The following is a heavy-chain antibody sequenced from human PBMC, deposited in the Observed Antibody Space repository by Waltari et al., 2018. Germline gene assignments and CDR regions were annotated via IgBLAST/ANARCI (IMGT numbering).Heavy chain of an antibody. D-gene: IGHD4-17*01. Sequence: QVQLVESGGGVVQPGRSLRLSCAASGFTFSSYGMHWVRQAPGKGLQWVACIWYDGKNKDYADSVKGRFTISRDNSKNTLQLQMNSLRAEDTAVYYCARGNGGDYGDYWGQGTLVTVSS. V-gene: IGHV3-33*01. CDR3: ARGNGGDYGDY. CDR2: IWYDGKNK. J-gene: IGHJ4*02. CDR1: GFTFSSYG.